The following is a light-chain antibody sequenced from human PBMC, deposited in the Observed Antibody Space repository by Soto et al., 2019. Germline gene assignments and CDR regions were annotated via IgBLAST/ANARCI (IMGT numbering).Light chain of an antibody. J-gene: IGKJ1*01. Sequence: EIVRTQSPATLSVSPGERATLSCRASQSVSSNLAWYQQKPGQAPRLLIYGASTRATGIPARFSGSGSGTEFTPTISSLQSEDFAVYYCQQYNNWPPVTFGQGTKVDIK. V-gene: IGKV3-15*01. CDR1: QSVSSN. CDR2: GAS. CDR3: QQYNNWPPVT.